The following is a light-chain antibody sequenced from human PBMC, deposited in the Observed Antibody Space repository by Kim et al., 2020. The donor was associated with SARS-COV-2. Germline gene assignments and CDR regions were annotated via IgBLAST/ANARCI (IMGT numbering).Light chain of an antibody. V-gene: IGLV3-21*04. Sequence: SYELTQPPSVSVAPGEAAKIPCVGNNIGSKNVQWYQQKAGQAPVLVISHDSDRPSEIPDRFSGSNSGNTATLTISRVEAGDEADYYCQVWDGSTDHYVFGTGTKVTVL. CDR1: NIGSKN. CDR2: HDS. J-gene: IGLJ1*01. CDR3: QVWDGSTDHYV.